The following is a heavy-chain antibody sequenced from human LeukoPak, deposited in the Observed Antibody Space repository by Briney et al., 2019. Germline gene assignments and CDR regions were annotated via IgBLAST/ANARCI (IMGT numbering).Heavy chain of an antibody. V-gene: IGHV4-39*01. CDR2: IAYTGRS. J-gene: IGHJ4*01. D-gene: IGHD1-26*01. CDR1: GDSVSNSNSF. Sequence: SETLSLTCTVSGDSVSNSNSFWGSIRPPPGKGLEWIGTIAYTGRSYYNSSLKSRITTSVDTSRNQFFLRLNSVTAADTAVYYCVRHVGFRSGFDLWGQGTLVTV. CDR3: VRHVGFRSGFDL.